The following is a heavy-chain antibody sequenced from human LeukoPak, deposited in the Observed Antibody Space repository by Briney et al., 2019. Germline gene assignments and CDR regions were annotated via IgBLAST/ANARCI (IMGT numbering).Heavy chain of an antibody. CDR1: GFTFSSYW. CDR3: ARESSSSWYGSLYYYYYMDV. V-gene: IGHV3-7*01. CDR2: IKQDGSEK. D-gene: IGHD6-13*01. Sequence: GGSPRLSCAASGFTFSSYWMSWVRQAPGKGLEWVANIKQDGSEKYYVDSVKGRFTISRDNAKNSLYLQMNSLRAEDTAVYYCARESSSSWYGSLYYYYYMDVWGKGTTVTISS. J-gene: IGHJ6*03.